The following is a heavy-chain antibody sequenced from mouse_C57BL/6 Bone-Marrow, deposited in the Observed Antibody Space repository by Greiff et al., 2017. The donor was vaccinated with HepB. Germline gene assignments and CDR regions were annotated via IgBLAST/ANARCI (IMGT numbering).Heavy chain of an antibody. Sequence: QVHVKQSGAELARPGASVKLSCKASGYTFTSYGISWVKQSTGQGLEWIGEIYPRSGNTYYNEKFKGKATLTADKSSSTAYMELRSLTSEDSAVYFCARGGLRRRAMDYWGQGTSVTVSS. CDR1: GYTFTSYG. CDR3: ARGGLRRRAMDY. J-gene: IGHJ4*01. CDR2: IYPRSGNT. D-gene: IGHD2-4*01. V-gene: IGHV1-81*01.